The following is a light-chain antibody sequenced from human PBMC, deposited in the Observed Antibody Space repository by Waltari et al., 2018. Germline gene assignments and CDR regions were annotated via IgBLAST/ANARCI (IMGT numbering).Light chain of an antibody. CDR2: DVT. CDR3: CSYAGSYTWV. J-gene: IGLJ3*02. V-gene: IGLV2-11*01. Sequence: SALTQPRSVSGSPGQSVTISCTGTTNDLGSYNYVSWYQQHPGKATKLIILDVTKRPSGVPDRLSGSKSGNTASLTISGLRAEDEAEYYCCSYAGSYTWVFGGGTKLTVV. CDR1: TNDLGSYNY.